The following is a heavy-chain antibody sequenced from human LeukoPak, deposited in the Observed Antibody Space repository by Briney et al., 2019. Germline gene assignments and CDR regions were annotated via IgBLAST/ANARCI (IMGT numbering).Heavy chain of an antibody. J-gene: IGHJ4*02. V-gene: IGHV4-59*01. CDR2: IYYSGST. D-gene: IGHD1-26*01. Sequence: SETLSLTCTVSDGSISRYYWSWIRQPPGKGLEWIGYIYYSGSTNYNPSLKSRVTISVDTSKNQFSLKLSSVTAADTAVYYCARGGSYYTLWGQGTLVTVSS. CDR1: DGSISRYY. CDR3: ARGGSYYTL.